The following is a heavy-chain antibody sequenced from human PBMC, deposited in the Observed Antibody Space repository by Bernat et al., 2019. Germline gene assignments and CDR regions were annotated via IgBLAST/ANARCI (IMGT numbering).Heavy chain of an antibody. J-gene: IGHJ3*02. CDR1: GGTFSSYA. Sequence: QVQLVQSGAEVKKPGSSVKVSCKASGGTFSSYAISWLRQAPGQGLEWMGGIIPIFGTANYAQKFQGRVTITADESTSTAYMELSSLRSEDTAVYYCARRSPLRYFDPNAFDIWGQGTMVTVSS. D-gene: IGHD3-9*01. CDR2: IIPIFGTA. CDR3: ARRSPLRYFDPNAFDI. V-gene: IGHV1-69*01.